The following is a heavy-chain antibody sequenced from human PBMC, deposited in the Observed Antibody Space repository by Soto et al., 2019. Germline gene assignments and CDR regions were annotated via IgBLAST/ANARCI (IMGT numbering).Heavy chain of an antibody. CDR3: ARAGGLGAVAADY. CDR1: GGSISSGGYS. D-gene: IGHD6-19*01. J-gene: IGHJ4*02. V-gene: IGHV4-30-2*01. CDR2: IYHSGST. Sequence: QLQLQESGSGLVKPSQTLSLTCAVSGGSISSGGYSWSWIRQPPGKGLEWIGYIYHSGSTHYNPSFKSRVTIQVDRSKNQFSLKRSYVTPADTAVYYCARAGGLGAVAADYWGQGTLVTVSS.